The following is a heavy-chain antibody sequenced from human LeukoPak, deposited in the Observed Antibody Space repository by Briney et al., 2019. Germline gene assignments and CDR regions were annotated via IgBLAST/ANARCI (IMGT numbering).Heavy chain of an antibody. CDR2: IHYSGST. CDR3: ARGSRYYYDSSGYLFDY. V-gene: IGHV4-59*01. Sequence: PSETLSLTCTVSGGSISSYYCTWIRQPPGKGLEWIGYIHYSGSTNYNPSLKSRVTISVDTSKNQFSLNLSSVTAADTAVYYCARGSRYYYDSSGYLFDYWGQGTLVTVPS. J-gene: IGHJ4*02. D-gene: IGHD3-22*01. CDR1: GGSISSYY.